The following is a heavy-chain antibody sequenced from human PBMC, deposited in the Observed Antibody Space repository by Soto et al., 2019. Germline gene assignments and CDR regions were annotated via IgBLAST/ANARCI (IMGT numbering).Heavy chain of an antibody. J-gene: IGHJ3*02. Sequence: QVQLQESGPGLVKPSETLSLTCTVSGGSISSYYWSWIRQPPGKGLEWIGYIDYRGSTNYNPSLKSRVTISLDTSKTQFSLKLSSVTAADTAVYYCARRYYDFWSGYQEGPEGHDAFDIWGQGTMVTVSS. D-gene: IGHD3-3*01. V-gene: IGHV4-59*08. CDR1: GGSISSYY. CDR3: ARRYYDFWSGYQEGPEGHDAFDI. CDR2: IDYRGST.